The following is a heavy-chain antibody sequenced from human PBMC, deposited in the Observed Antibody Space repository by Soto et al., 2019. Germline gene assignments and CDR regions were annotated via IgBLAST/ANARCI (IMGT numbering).Heavy chain of an antibody. CDR2: ISTDGSST. CDR3: XXXXXXXXPFDY. J-gene: IGHJ4*02. V-gene: IGHV3-74*01. Sequence: EVQLVESGGGLVQPGGSLRLSCAATGFTFSTYWMHWVRQGPGKGLVWVSRISTDGSSTTYADSVKGRFTISRDNAKXXXXXXXXXXXXXXXXXXXXXXXXXXXXPFDYWGQGSLVTVSS. CDR1: GFTFSTYW.